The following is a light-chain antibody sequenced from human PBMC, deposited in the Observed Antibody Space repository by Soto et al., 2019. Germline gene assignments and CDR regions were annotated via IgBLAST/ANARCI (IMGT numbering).Light chain of an antibody. Sequence: QSALTQPASVSGSPGQSITISCIGTSSDVGTYDAVSWYQQHPGKAPKLFLYEVTKRPSGVSSRFSGSKSGNTASLTISGLQAEDEADYYCSSYTTSSTLVVFGGGTKLTVL. CDR2: EVT. V-gene: IGLV2-14*02. CDR1: SSDVGTYDA. J-gene: IGLJ2*01. CDR3: SSYTTSSTLVV.